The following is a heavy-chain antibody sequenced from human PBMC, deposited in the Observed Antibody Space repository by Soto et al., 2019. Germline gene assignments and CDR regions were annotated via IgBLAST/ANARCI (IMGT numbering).Heavy chain of an antibody. D-gene: IGHD3-10*01. J-gene: IGHJ5*02. CDR1: VVTFSSYA. CDR3: ASGSYNTCFDP. CDR2: IIPIFGTA. Sequence: STQVPCKSSVVTFSSYAIIGVRQAPGQGLEWMGGIIPIFGTANYAQKFQGRVTITADKSTSTAYMELSSLRSEDTAVYYCASGSYNTCFDPWGQGTPVPVS. V-gene: IGHV1-69*06.